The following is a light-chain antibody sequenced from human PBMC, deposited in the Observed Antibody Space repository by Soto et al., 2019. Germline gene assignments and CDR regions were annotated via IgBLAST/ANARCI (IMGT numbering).Light chain of an antibody. CDR2: TAP. J-gene: IGKJ1*01. CDR3: QQYGSPWT. V-gene: IGKV3-20*01. Sequence: EIVLTQSPGTLSLSPGERATLSCRASQSVSSRYLAWYQQKPGQAPRLLIYTAPSRATGIPDRFSGSGSGTDFTLTIDRLETEDFAVYYCQQYGSPWTFGQGTKVDIK. CDR1: QSVSSRY.